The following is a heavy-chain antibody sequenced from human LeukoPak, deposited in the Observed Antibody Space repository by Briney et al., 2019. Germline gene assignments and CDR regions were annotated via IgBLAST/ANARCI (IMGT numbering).Heavy chain of an antibody. D-gene: IGHD3-3*01. J-gene: IGHJ4*02. CDR2: INPNSGGT. Sequence: ASVKVSCKASGYTFTGYYMHWVRQAPGQGLEWMGWINPNSGGTNYAQKFQGRVTMTRDTSISTAYMELRSLRSDDTAVYYCARDLAYTYYDFWSGYYADINDYWGQGTLVTVSS. CDR3: ARDLAYTYYDFWSGYYADINDY. CDR1: GYTFTGYY. V-gene: IGHV1-2*02.